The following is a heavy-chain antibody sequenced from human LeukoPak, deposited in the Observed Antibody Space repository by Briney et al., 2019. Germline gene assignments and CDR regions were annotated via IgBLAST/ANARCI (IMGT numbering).Heavy chain of an antibody. CDR1: GGSLSFYY. CDR3: ARFVATTDSSGWSYYYYYYMDV. CDR2: ISQNGDS. D-gene: IGHD6-19*01. V-gene: IGHV4-34*01. J-gene: IGHJ6*03. Sequence: SETLSLTCGVSGGSLSFYYWSWIRQSPGKGLEWIAEISQNGDSNYNMSLKSRVTISLDKSKNQVSLKLNSVTAADTAVYYCARFVATTDSSGWSYYYYYYMDVWGKGTTVTISS.